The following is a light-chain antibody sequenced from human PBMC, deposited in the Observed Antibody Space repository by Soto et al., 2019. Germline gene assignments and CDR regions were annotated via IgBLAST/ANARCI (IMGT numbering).Light chain of an antibody. CDR3: QQYGGSPRT. CDR2: GAS. Sequence: EIVLTQSPGTLSLSPGERATLSCRASQSVGKSLAWYQQKPGQAPRLLIYGASTRATGIPDRFSGSGSGTDFTLTISRLEPEDFAVHYCQQYGGSPRTFGQGTKV. J-gene: IGKJ1*01. CDR1: QSVGKS. V-gene: IGKV3-20*01.